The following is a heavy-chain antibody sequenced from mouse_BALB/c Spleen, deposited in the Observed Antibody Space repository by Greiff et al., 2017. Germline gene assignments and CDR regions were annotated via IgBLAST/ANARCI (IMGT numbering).Heavy chain of an antibody. Sequence: EVKLQESGPGLVKPSQSLSLTCSVTGYSITSGYYWNWIRQFPGNKLEWMGYISYDGSNNYNPSLKNRISITRDTSKNQFFLKLNSVTTEDTATYYCASPDYDRYAMDYWGQGTSVTVSS. CDR3: ASPDYDRYAMDY. V-gene: IGHV3-6*02. CDR2: ISYDGSN. CDR1: GYSITSGYY. D-gene: IGHD2-4*01. J-gene: IGHJ4*01.